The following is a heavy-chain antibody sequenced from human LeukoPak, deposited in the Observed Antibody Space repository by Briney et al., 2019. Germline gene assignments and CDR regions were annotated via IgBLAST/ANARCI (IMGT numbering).Heavy chain of an antibody. D-gene: IGHD2-2*01. V-gene: IGHV4-59*01. Sequence: SETLSLTCTVSGGSISSYYWSWIRQPPGKGLEWIGYIYYSGSTNYNPSLKSRVTISVDTSENQFSLKLGSVTAADTAVYYCARVVLEYCSSTSCYSRGFDPWGQGTLVTVSS. CDR1: GGSISSYY. J-gene: IGHJ5*02. CDR2: IYYSGST. CDR3: ARVVLEYCSSTSCYSRGFDP.